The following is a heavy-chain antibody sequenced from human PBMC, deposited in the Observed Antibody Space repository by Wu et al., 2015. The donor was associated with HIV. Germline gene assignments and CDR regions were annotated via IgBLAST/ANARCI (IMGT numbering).Heavy chain of an antibody. Sequence: QVQLVQSGAEVKKPGASVKVSCKASGYTFTSYGISWVRQAPGQGLEWMGWISAYNGNTNYAQKLQGRVTMTTDTSTSTAYMELRSLRSDDTAVYYCARDTPDESITIFGVVKAYYMDVWGKGTTVTVSS. CDR1: GYTFTSYG. D-gene: IGHD3-3*01. V-gene: IGHV1-18*01. CDR2: ISAYNGNT. CDR3: ARDTPDESITIFGVVKAYYMDV. J-gene: IGHJ6*03.